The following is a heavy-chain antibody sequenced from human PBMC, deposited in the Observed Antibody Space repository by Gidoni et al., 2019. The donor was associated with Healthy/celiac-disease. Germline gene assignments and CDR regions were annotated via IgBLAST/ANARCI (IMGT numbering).Heavy chain of an antibody. D-gene: IGHD1-26*01. CDR2: ISGSGGST. CDR3: AKDLIGSYS. Sequence: EVQLLESGGGLVQHGGSLRLSGEAAGFTFSSYAMSWVRQAPGKGLEWVSAISGSGGSTYYADSVKGRFTISRDNSKNTLYLQMNSLRAEDTAVYYCAKDLIGSYSWGQGTLVTVSS. J-gene: IGHJ4*02. CDR1: GFTFSSYA. V-gene: IGHV3-23*01.